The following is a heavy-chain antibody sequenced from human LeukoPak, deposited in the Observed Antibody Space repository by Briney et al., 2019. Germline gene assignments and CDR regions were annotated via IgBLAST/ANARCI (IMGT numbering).Heavy chain of an antibody. D-gene: IGHD3-22*01. CDR2: ISHSGNT. V-gene: IGHV4-61*05. J-gene: IGHJ5*02. Sequence: SETLSLTRTVSGGSISSSSYYWGWIRQPPGKALEWIGYISHSGNTNYNPSLKSRVTISVDTSRRQFSLKLSSVTAADTAVYYCARQGPDYFESSYNTWFDPWGQGSLVTVPS. CDR1: GGSISSSSYY. CDR3: ARQGPDYFESSYNTWFDP.